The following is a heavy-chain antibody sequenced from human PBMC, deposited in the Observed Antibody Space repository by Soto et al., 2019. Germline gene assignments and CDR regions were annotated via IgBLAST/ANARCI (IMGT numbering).Heavy chain of an antibody. V-gene: IGHV4-59*01. J-gene: IGHJ4*02. CDR1: GGSISSDY. CDR2: IYYSGST. D-gene: IGHD3-22*01. Sequence: SETLSLTCTVSGGSISSDYWSWIRQPPGKGLEWIGYIYYSGSTNYNPSLKSRVTISVDTSKNQFSLKLSSVTAADTAVYYCAGGPYYYDSSGYVDYWGQGTLVTVSS. CDR3: AGGPYYYDSSGYVDY.